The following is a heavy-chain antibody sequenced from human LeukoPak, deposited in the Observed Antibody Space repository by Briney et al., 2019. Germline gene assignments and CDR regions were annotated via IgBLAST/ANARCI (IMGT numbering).Heavy chain of an antibody. CDR1: GGSISSYY. CDR2: IYYSGST. D-gene: IGHD3/OR15-3a*01. J-gene: IGHJ4*02. CDR3: ARAGPVIFGTKSFDY. V-gene: IGHV4-59*01. Sequence: SETLSLTCTVSGGSISSYYWSWIRQPPGKGLEWIGYIYYSGSTNYNPSLKSRVTISVDTSKNRFSLKLSSVTAADTAVYYCARAGPVIFGTKSFDYWGQGTLVTVPS.